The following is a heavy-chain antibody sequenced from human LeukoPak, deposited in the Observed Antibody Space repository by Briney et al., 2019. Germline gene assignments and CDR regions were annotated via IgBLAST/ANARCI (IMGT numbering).Heavy chain of an antibody. CDR2: ISSSSSTI. Sequence: GGSLRLSCAASGFTFSSYSMNWVRQAPGKGLEWVSYISSSSSTIYYADSVKGRFTISRDNAKNSLYLQMNSLRAEDTAVYYCARDGGAVRFESFDYWGQGTLVTVSS. J-gene: IGHJ4*02. V-gene: IGHV3-48*01. D-gene: IGHD3-16*01. CDR3: ARDGGAVRFESFDY. CDR1: GFTFSSYS.